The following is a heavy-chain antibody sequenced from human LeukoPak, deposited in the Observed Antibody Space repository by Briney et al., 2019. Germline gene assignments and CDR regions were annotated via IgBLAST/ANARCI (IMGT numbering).Heavy chain of an antibody. D-gene: IGHD3/OR15-3a*01. CDR1: GGTFSSYA. J-gene: IGHJ4*02. V-gene: IGHV1-69*05. CDR3: AISGLAQPVGLWDY. Sequence: VASVKVSCKASGGTFSSYAMSWVRQAPGQGLEWMGRIIPICGTANYAQKFKGRVTITTDESTSTAYMELSSLRSEDTAVYYCAISGLAQPVGLWDYWGQGTLVTVSS. CDR2: IIPICGTA.